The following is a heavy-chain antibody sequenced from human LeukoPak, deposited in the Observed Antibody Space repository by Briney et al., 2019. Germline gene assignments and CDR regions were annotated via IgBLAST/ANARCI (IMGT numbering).Heavy chain of an antibody. Sequence: PGGSLRLSCAASGFSFRSHGMNWVRQAPGKGLEWVSSISSSSFIYYADSVKGRFTISRDNAKNSLYLQMNSLRAEDTAVYYCARDSDYGDYGGCDYWGQGTLVTVSS. CDR2: ISSSSFI. CDR3: ARDSDYGDYGGCDY. J-gene: IGHJ4*02. V-gene: IGHV3-21*01. CDR1: GFSFRSHG. D-gene: IGHD4-17*01.